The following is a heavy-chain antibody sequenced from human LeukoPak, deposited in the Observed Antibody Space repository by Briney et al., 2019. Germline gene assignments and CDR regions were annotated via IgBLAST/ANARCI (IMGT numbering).Heavy chain of an antibody. Sequence: SETLSLTCTVSGGSVSPFYWSWIRQPPGKGLEWIAYIYYSGSTRYSPSLKSRVAISVDTSNNQVSLKLSSVTAADTAVYYCARHGGGYYDSSGYYFEYFQHWGQGTLVTVSS. D-gene: IGHD3-22*01. CDR1: GGSVSPFY. J-gene: IGHJ1*01. V-gene: IGHV4-59*08. CDR3: ARHGGGYYDSSGYYFEYFQH. CDR2: IYYSGST.